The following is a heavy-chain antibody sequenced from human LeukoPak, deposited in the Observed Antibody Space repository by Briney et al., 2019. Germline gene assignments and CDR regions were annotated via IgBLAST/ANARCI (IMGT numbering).Heavy chain of an antibody. Sequence: SGTLSLTCAVSGGSISSSNWWSWVRQPPGKGLEWIGGIYHSGSTNYNPSLKSRVTISVDKSKNQFSLKLSSVTAADTAVYYCARGQTVPAATDYYYYGMDVWGKGTTVTVSS. CDR3: ARGQTVPAATDYYYYGMDV. J-gene: IGHJ6*04. D-gene: IGHD2-2*01. V-gene: IGHV4-4*02. CDR2: IYHSGST. CDR1: GGSISSSNW.